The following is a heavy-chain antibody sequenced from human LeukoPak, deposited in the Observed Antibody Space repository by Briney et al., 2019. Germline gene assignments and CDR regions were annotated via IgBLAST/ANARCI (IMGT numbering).Heavy chain of an antibody. D-gene: IGHD6-6*01. J-gene: IGHJ6*04. V-gene: IGHV3-21*01. Sequence: PGGSLRLSCAASGFTFTTYDMNWVRQAPGKGLEWVSYISRDSAYMYLADSVKGGFTISRDNAKNSLYLQMNSLRGEDTAVYYCARDDASTARASGMDVWGKGTTVTVS. CDR1: GFTFTTYD. CDR2: ISRDSAYM. CDR3: ARDDASTARASGMDV.